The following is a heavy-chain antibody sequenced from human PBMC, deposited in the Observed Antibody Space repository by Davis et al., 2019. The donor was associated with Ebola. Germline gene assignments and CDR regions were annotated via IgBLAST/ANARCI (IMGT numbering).Heavy chain of an antibody. Sequence: ASVKVSCKASGYTFTSYGISWVRQAPGQGLEWMGWISAYNGNTNYAQKLQGRVTMTTDTSTSTAYMELRSLRSDDTAVYYCARDGETYYYDSSGYPGAFDIWGQGTMVTVSS. J-gene: IGHJ3*02. V-gene: IGHV1-18*01. CDR2: ISAYNGNT. CDR3: ARDGETYYYDSSGYPGAFDI. D-gene: IGHD3-22*01. CDR1: GYTFTSYG.